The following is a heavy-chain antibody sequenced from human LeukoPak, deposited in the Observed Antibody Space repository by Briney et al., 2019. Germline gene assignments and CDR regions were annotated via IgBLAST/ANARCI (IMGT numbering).Heavy chain of an antibody. J-gene: IGHJ4*02. CDR3: ARGSHRHSYGDY. V-gene: IGHV4-61*02. D-gene: IGHD5-18*01. CDR1: GGSISSGSYY. CDR2: IYTRGTT. Sequence: PSETLSLTCTVSGGSISSGSYYWSWIRQPAGKGLEWIGRIYTRGTTNYNPSLKSRVTISVDTSKNQFSLKLSSVTAADTAVYYCARGSHRHSYGDYWGQGTLVTVSS.